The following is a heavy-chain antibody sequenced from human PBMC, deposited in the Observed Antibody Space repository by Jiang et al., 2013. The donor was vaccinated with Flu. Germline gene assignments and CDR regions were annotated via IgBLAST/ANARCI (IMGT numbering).Heavy chain of an antibody. J-gene: IGHJ6*02. CDR3: VRDKWGGYCSGGSCAYYYGMDV. D-gene: IGHD2-15*01. CDR1: GYTFTSYG. Sequence: GAEVKKPGASVKVSCKASGYTFTSYGISWVRQAPGQGLEWMGWISAYNGNTNYAQKLQGRVTMTTDTSTSTAYMELRSLRSDDTAVYYCVRDKWGGYCSGGSCAYYYGMDVWGQGTTVTVSS. CDR2: ISAYNGNT. V-gene: IGHV1-18*04.